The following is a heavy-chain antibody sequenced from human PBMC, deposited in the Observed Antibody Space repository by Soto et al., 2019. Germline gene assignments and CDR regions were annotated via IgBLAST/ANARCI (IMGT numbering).Heavy chain of an antibody. CDR3: ARALSDIVAPFDY. J-gene: IGHJ4*02. V-gene: IGHV4-30-4*01. Sequence: PSETLSLTCTASGGSISSGDYDWSWIRKPPGKGLEWIGYIYYSGSTYYNPSLKSRVTISVDTSKNQFSLKLSSVTAADTAVYYCARALSDIVAPFDYWGQGTLVTVSS. CDR2: IYYSGST. CDR1: GGSISSGDYD. D-gene: IGHD5-12*01.